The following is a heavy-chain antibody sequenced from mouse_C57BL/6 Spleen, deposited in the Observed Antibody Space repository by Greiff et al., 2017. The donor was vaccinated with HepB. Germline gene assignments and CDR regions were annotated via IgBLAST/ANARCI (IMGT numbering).Heavy chain of an antibody. V-gene: IGHV14-1*01. J-gene: IGHJ4*01. Sequence: VQPQQSGAELVRPGASVKLSCTASGFNIKDYYMHWVKQRPEQGLEWIGRIDPEDGDTEYAPKFQGKATMTADTSSNTAYLQLSSLTSEDTAVYYCTPLGPGDYYAMDYWGQGTSVTVSS. CDR2: IDPEDGDT. CDR1: GFNIKDYY. CDR3: TPLGPGDYYAMDY. D-gene: IGHD4-1*01.